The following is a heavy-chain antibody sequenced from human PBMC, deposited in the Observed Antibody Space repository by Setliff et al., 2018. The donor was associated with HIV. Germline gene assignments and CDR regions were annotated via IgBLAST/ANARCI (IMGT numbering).Heavy chain of an antibody. CDR3: VRHPWGYGSSYAHYFDY. Sequence: PGESLKISCKASGYSFTSYWIGWVRQMPGKGLEWMGIIYPSDSDTRYSPSFQGQVTISADESTNTAYLQWSGLKASDTAVYYCVRHPWGYGSSYAHYFDYWGQGTLVTVSS. CDR1: GYSFTSYW. D-gene: IGHD6-19*01. V-gene: IGHV5-51*01. J-gene: IGHJ4*02. CDR2: IYPSDSDT.